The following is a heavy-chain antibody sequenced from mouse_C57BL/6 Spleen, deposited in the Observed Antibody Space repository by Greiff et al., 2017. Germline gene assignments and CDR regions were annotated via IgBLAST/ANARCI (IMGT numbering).Heavy chain of an antibody. CDR3: ARPYYYGSIAY. V-gene: IGHV1-42*01. J-gene: IGHJ3*01. CDR1: GYSFTGYY. Sequence: VQLKESGPELVKPGASVKISCKASGYSFTGYYMNWVKQSPEKSLEWIGEINPSTGGTTYNQKFKAKATLTVDKSSSTAYMQLKSLTSEDSAVYYCARPYYYGSIAYWGQGTLVTVSA. D-gene: IGHD1-1*01. CDR2: INPSTGGT.